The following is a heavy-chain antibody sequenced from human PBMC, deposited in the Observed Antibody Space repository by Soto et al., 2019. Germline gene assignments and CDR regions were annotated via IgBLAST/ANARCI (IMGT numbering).Heavy chain of an antibody. Sequence: QVQLQESGPGLVKPSGTQSLICDVSGGSIHSSYWWSWVRQPPGRRLEWIGEIFHLGGATYNPSFESRVTISVDKAKNQFYLKLTSVTAADSAIYFCARSFDYWGPGILVTVSS. CDR3: ARSFDY. J-gene: IGHJ4*02. V-gene: IGHV4-4*02. CDR1: GGSIHSSYW. CDR2: IFHLGGA.